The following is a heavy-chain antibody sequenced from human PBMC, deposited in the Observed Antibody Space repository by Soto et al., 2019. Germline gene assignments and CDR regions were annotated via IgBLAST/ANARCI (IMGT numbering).Heavy chain of an antibody. CDR2: ISGGDTT. V-gene: IGHV3-23*01. CDR3: APGWDMSTVGTD. CDR1: GFTFGSYA. Sequence: EVQLLESGGGLVKPGGSLRLSCVASGFTFGSYAMSWVRQAPGQGLDWVSTISGGDTTQYAESVKGRFTISRDKAKNTLYLQMNTLRVEDTAVYYCAPGWDMSTVGTDGGQGTLVTVSS. J-gene: IGHJ4*02. D-gene: IGHD4-4*01.